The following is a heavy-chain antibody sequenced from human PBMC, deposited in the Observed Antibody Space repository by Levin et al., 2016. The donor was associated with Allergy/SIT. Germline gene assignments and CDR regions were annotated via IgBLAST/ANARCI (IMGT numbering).Heavy chain of an antibody. Sequence: WVRQAPGQGLEWMGWMNPNSGNTGYAQKFQGRVTMTRNTSISTAYMELSSLRSEDTAAYYCARTTVASYYYYYGMDVWGQGTTVTVSS. J-gene: IGHJ6*02. V-gene: IGHV1-8*01. CDR2: MNPNSGNT. D-gene: IGHD4-11*01. CDR3: ARTTVASYYYYYGMDV.